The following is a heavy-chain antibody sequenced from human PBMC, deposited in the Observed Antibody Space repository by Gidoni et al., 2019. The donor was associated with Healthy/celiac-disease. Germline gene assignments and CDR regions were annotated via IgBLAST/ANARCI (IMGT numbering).Heavy chain of an antibody. CDR1: GFTFSDYY. CDR2: ISSSSSYT. Sequence: QVQLVESGGGLVKPGGSLRLSCAAPGFTFSDYYMSWIRQAPGKGLEWVSYISSSSSYTNYADSVKGRFTISRDNAKNSLYLQMNSLRAEDTAVYYCARDHRGYYDSSGYGYWGQGTLVTVSS. D-gene: IGHD3-22*01. J-gene: IGHJ4*02. V-gene: IGHV3-11*06. CDR3: ARDHRGYYDSSGYGY.